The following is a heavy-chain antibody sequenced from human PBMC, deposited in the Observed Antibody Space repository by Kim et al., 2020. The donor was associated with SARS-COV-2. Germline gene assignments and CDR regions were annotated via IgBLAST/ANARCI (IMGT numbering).Heavy chain of an antibody. V-gene: IGHV3-23*01. J-gene: IGHJ5*01. D-gene: IGHD3-9*01. CDR2: SSSLSYVT. Sequence: GGSLRLSCAASGFTFSSCAMSWVRQAPGKGLEWVSYSSSLSYVTKYADSVKGRFIISRDNSKNTVYLQMNSLRADDTPVYFCAKGVDSTGYYNWLDSWGQGALVTVSS. CDR1: GFTFSSCA. CDR3: AKGVDSTGYYNWLDS.